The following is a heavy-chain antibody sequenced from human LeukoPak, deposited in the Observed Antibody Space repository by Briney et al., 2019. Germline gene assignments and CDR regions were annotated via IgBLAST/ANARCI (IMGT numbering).Heavy chain of an antibody. CDR3: ARENWNYNAFDI. Sequence: GGSLRLSCAASGFTFSNYAMNWVRQAPGKGLVWVSRINSDGSSTSYADSVKGRFTISRDNAKNTLYLQMNSLRAEGTAVYYCARENWNYNAFDIWGQGTMVTVSS. J-gene: IGHJ3*02. CDR1: GFTFSNYA. V-gene: IGHV3-74*01. CDR2: INSDGSST. D-gene: IGHD1-7*01.